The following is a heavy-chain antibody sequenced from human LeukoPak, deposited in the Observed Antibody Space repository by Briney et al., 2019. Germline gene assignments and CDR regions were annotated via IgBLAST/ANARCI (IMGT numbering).Heavy chain of an antibody. CDR3: ARGGATAGTKYNWFAP. J-gene: IGHJ5*02. D-gene: IGHD6-13*01. CDR2: INPNSGGT. CDR1: GYTFSGDY. V-gene: IGHV1-2*06. Sequence: GASVKVSCKASGYTFSGDYMHWVRQAPGQGLEWMGLINPNSGGTNKVQKFQGRVSLTRDTSINTAYMELRRLRSDEKAVYYCARGGATAGTKYNWFAPWGQGTLVTVSS.